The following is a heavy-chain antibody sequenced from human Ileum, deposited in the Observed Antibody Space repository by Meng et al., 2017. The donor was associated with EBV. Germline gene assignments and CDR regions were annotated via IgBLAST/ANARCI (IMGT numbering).Heavy chain of an antibody. CDR1: GGSISSGGYS. Sequence: QVQLQESGPVLVKPSQSLSLTCTVSGGSISSGGYSWSWIRQHPGKGLEWIGYIHSSGSTYYNPSLRSRLTISVDTSKNQFSLKLSSVTAADTAVYYCARASYGSGSPLGESWFDPWGQGTLVTVSS. D-gene: IGHD3-10*01. V-gene: IGHV4-31*03. CDR2: IHSSGST. J-gene: IGHJ5*02. CDR3: ARASYGSGSPLGESWFDP.